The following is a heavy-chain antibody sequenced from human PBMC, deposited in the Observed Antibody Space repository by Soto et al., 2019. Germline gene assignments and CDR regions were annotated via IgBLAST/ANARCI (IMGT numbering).Heavy chain of an antibody. J-gene: IGHJ6*02. D-gene: IGHD1-1*01. CDR1: GGTFSSYA. CDR3: ARNGYYYGMDV. Sequence: APVKGSRQGSGGTFSSYAISWVRQAPGQGLECMGGVIPIVWPANYAQKLQGRGTLTTXTXXSXXXMXLXXPRXDDTAVYYCARNGYYYGMDVWGQGTTVTVSS. V-gene: IGHV1-69*05. CDR2: VIPIVWPA.